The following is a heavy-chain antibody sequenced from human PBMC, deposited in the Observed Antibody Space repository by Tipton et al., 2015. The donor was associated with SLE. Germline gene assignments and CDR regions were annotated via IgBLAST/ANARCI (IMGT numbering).Heavy chain of an antibody. Sequence: GLVKPSETLSLTCAVYGGSFSGYYWSWIRQPPGKGLEWIGEINHSGSTNYNPSLKSRVTISVDTSKNQFSLKLSSVTAADTAVYYCARQEQLAPRGWFDPWGQGTLVTVSS. CDR3: ARQEQLAPRGWFDP. CDR1: GGSFSGYY. J-gene: IGHJ5*02. V-gene: IGHV4-34*01. CDR2: INHSGST. D-gene: IGHD6-6*01.